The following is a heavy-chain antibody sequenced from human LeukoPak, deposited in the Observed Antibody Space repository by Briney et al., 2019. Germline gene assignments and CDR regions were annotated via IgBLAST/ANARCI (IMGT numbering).Heavy chain of an antibody. CDR2: INHSGST. V-gene: IGHV4-38-2*01. J-gene: IGHJ6*03. Sequence: SETLSLTCAVSGYSISSGYYWGWIRQPPGKGLEWIGEINHSGSTNYNPSLKSRVTISVDTSKNQFSLKLSSVTAADTAVYYCARVGTTPVYYYYYYYMDVWGKGTTVTVSS. CDR3: ARVGTTPVYYYYYYYMDV. D-gene: IGHD4-11*01. CDR1: GYSISSGYY.